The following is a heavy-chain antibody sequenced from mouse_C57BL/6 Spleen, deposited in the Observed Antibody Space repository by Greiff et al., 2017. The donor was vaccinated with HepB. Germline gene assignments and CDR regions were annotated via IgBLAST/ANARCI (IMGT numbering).Heavy chain of an antibody. Sequence: VQLKQSGPELVKPGASVKISCKASGYTFTDYYMNWVKQSHGKSLEWIGDINPNNGGTSYNQKFKGKATLTVDKSSSTAYMELRSLTSEDSAVYYCARGGWLLLWYFDVWGTGTTVTVSS. CDR2: INPNNGGT. J-gene: IGHJ1*03. V-gene: IGHV1-26*01. D-gene: IGHD2-3*01. CDR1: GYTFTDYY. CDR3: ARGGWLLLWYFDV.